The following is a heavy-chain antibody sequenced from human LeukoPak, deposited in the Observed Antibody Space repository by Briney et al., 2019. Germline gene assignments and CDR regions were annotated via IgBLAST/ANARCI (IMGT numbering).Heavy chain of an antibody. CDR1: GYTFTSYD. D-gene: IGHD1-26*01. Sequence: ASVKVSCKASGYTFTSYDINWVRQATGQGLEWMGWINTNTGNPTYAQGFTGRFVFSLDTSVSTAYLQISSLKAEDTAVYYCARVGWELKPEFAYWGQGTLVTVSS. CDR2: INTNTGNP. J-gene: IGHJ4*02. V-gene: IGHV7-4-1*02. CDR3: ARVGWELKPEFAY.